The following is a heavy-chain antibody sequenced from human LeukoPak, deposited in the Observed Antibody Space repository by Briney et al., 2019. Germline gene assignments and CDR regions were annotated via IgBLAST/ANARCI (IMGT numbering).Heavy chain of an antibody. J-gene: IGHJ4*02. CDR2: INPNSGGT. CDR1: GYTFTDYY. D-gene: IGHD6-19*01. V-gene: IGHV1-2*02. Sequence: ASVKVSCKASGYTFTDYYMHWVRQAPGQGLEWMGWINPNSGGTNYAQKFQGRVTMTRDTFVSTAYMELSRLRSDDTAVYFCARGEPMAVAGIIPDYWGQGALVTVSS. CDR3: ARGEPMAVAGIIPDY.